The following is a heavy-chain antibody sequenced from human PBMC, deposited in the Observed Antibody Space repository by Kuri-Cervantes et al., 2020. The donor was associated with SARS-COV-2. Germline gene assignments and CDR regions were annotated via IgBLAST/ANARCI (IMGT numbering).Heavy chain of an antibody. CDR3: ARDRGFGDFDY. V-gene: IGHV3-33*01. J-gene: IGHJ4*02. CDR2: IWFDGSNQ. CDR1: GFSFSDYA. Sequence: GESLKISCAASGFSFSDYAMHWVRQAPDKGLEWVAAIWFDGSNQYYADSVKGRLTISRDNSKNTVYLQMNGLRGEDTAVYYCARDRGFGDFDYWGQGTLVTVSS. D-gene: IGHD3-3*01.